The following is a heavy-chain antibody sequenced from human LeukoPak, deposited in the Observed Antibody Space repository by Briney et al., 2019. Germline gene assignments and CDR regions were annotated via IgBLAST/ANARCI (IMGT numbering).Heavy chain of an antibody. CDR3: AKSSQKKGLTREEDAFDI. CDR1: GFTFSSYV. CDR2: ISYSGGST. V-gene: IGHV3-23*01. J-gene: IGHJ3*02. Sequence: AGTLRLSCAASGFTFSSYVMSWVRQAPGKGPEWVSGISYSGGSTYYADSVKGRFTISRDNSKNTLYLQMNSLRAEDTAVYYCAKSSQKKGLTREEDAFDIWGRGRMVTLSA. D-gene: IGHD2-2*01.